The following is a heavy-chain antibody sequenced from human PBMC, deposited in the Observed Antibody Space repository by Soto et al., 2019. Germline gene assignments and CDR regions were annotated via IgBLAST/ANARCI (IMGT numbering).Heavy chain of an antibody. CDR2: ISFSGTT. D-gene: IGHD1-26*01. CDR1: GDSVSSGSHF. Sequence: SETLSLTCTVSGDSVSSGSHFWSWIRQHPGKGLEWIGYISFSGTTYYNPSLKSRLTISIDTSKNQFSLKLASMTAADSAFYYCARGRPIIGAKTFFDYWGQGTLVTVYS. J-gene: IGHJ4*02. CDR3: ARGRPIIGAKTFFDY. V-gene: IGHV4-31*03.